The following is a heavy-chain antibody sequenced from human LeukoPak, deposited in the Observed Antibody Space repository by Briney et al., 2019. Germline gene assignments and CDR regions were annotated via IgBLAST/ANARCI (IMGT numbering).Heavy chain of an antibody. Sequence: SETLSLTCTVSGGSISSSTYYWGWIRQPPGKGLEWIGSIYYSGSTYYNPSLKSRVTISVDTSKNQFSLKLSSVTAADTAVYYCARLGERSYWGQGTLVTVSS. CDR3: ARLGERSY. D-gene: IGHD4-17*01. CDR1: GGSISSSTYY. V-gene: IGHV4-39*01. CDR2: IYYSGST. J-gene: IGHJ4*02.